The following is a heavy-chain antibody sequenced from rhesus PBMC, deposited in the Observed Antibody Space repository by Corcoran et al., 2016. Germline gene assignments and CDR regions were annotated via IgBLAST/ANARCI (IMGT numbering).Heavy chain of an antibody. V-gene: IGHV4-127*01. CDR3: ASSLFIYYSGSYYFDY. Sequence: QVQLQESGPGLVKPSETLSLTCAVSGYSLSSGYGWSWIRLPPGQGREWIGYIGGSSGSTNYNPSLKSRVTISKDTSKNQFSLKLSSVTAADTAVYYCASSLFIYYSGSYYFDYWGQGVLVTVSS. J-gene: IGHJ4*01. CDR2: IGGSSGST. D-gene: IGHD3-16*01. CDR1: GYSLSSGYG.